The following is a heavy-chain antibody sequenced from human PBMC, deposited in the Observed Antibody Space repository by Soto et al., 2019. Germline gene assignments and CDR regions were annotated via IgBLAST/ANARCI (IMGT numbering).Heavy chain of an antibody. Sequence: SETLSLTCTVSGGSISSGGYYWSWIRQHPGKGLEWIGYIYYSGSTYYNPSLKSRVTISVDTSKNQFSLKLSSVTAADTAVYYCARGLLFLYYYYYMDVWGNVTTVSVSS. D-gene: IGHD2-15*01. V-gene: IGHV4-31*03. J-gene: IGHJ6*03. CDR1: GGSISSGGYY. CDR2: IYYSGST. CDR3: ARGLLFLYYYYYMDV.